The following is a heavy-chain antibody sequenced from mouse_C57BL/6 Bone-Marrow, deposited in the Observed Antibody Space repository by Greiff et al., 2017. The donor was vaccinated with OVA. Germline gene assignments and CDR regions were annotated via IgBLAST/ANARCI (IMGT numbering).Heavy chain of an antibody. Sequence: VQLKQPGAELVKPGASVKLSCKASGYTFTSYWMHWVKQRPGQGLEWIGMIHPNSGSTNYNEKFKSKATLTVDKSSSTAYMQLSSLTSEDSAVYYCAREGYPYWYFDVWGTGTTVTVSS. CDR2: IHPNSGST. CDR1: GYTFTSYW. CDR3: AREGYPYWYFDV. D-gene: IGHD2-14*01. V-gene: IGHV1-64*01. J-gene: IGHJ1*03.